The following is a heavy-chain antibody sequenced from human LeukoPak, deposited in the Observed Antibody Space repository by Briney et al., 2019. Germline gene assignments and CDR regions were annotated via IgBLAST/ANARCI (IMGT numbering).Heavy chain of an antibody. D-gene: IGHD6-13*01. CDR1: GYTFTSYG. CDR3: ARDRSLGPRSSWYYFDC. CDR2: ISAYNGNT. J-gene: IGHJ4*02. V-gene: IGHV1-18*01. Sequence: ASVKVSCKASGYTFTSYGISWVRQAPGQGLEWMGWISAYNGNTNYAQKLQGRVTMTTDTSTSTAYMELRSLRSDDTAVYYCARDRSLGPRSSWYYFDCWGQGTLVTVSS.